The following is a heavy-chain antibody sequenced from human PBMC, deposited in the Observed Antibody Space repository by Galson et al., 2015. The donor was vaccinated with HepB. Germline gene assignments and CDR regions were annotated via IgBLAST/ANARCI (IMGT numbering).Heavy chain of an antibody. CDR3: GKAYSYGFWGLDY. CDR1: GFTFSSYA. Sequence: SLRLSCAASGFTFSSYAMNWVRQAPGKGLEWVPALSGSGSNTYYADSVKGRFTISRDNSKNTLYLQMNSLRAEDTAVYYCGKAYSYGFWGLDYWGQGTLVTVSS. D-gene: IGHD3/OR15-3a*01. V-gene: IGHV3-23*01. CDR2: LSGSGSNT. J-gene: IGHJ4*02.